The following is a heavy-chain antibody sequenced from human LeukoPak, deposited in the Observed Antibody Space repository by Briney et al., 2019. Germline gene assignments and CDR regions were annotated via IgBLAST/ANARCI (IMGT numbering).Heavy chain of an antibody. J-gene: IGHJ4*02. CDR3: ARSRKKAVAVATIDY. D-gene: IGHD6-19*01. Sequence: ASVKVSCKASGYTFTSYYMHWVRQAPGQGLEWMGIINPSGGTTTYAQKFQGRVTMTRDTFTSTVYMELSSLRSEDTAVYYCARSRKKAVAVATIDYWGQGTLVTVSS. V-gene: IGHV1-46*01. CDR2: INPSGGTT. CDR1: GYTFTSYY.